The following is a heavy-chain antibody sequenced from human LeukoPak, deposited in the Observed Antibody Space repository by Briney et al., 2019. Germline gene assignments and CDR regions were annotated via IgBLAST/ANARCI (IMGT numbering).Heavy chain of an antibody. CDR1: GGSISSGSYY. J-gene: IGHJ6*03. Sequence: TSQTLSLTCTVSGGSISSGSYYWSWIRQPAGKGLEWIGRIYTSGSTNYNPSLKSRVTISVDTSKNQFSLKLSSVTAADTAVYYCAREDIVVVPAAQPEFYYYYYMDVWGKGTTVTVSS. V-gene: IGHV4-61*02. CDR3: AREDIVVVPAAQPEFYYYYYMDV. D-gene: IGHD2-2*01. CDR2: IYTSGST.